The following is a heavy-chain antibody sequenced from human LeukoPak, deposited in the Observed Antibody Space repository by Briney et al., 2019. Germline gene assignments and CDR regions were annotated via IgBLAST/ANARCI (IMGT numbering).Heavy chain of an antibody. J-gene: IGHJ6*03. CDR2: IKQDGSEK. CDR3: AREKYYYDSSGYYYMDV. D-gene: IGHD3-22*01. Sequence: PGGSLRLSCAASGCTFSSYWMSWVRQAPGKGLEWVADIKQDGSEKYYVDSVKGRFTISRDNAKNSLYLQMNSLRAGDTAVYYCAREKYYYDSSGYYYMDVWGKGTTVTVSS. CDR1: GCTFSSYW. V-gene: IGHV3-7*01.